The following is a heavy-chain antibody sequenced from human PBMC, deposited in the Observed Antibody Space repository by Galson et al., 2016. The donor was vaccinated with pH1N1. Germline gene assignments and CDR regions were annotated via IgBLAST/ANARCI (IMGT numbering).Heavy chain of an antibody. CDR1: GGSISSDY. CDR3: ARFWHLGELGSWFDN. Sequence: TLSLTCTVSGGSISSDYWSWIRQPPGKGLEWIGYIYYSGSTNYNPSLKSRVTISVDTPKNQFSPKLSPVTAADTAVYYCARFWHLGELGSWFDNWGQGTLVTVSS. D-gene: IGHD3-16*01. V-gene: IGHV4-59*01. J-gene: IGHJ4*02. CDR2: IYYSGST.